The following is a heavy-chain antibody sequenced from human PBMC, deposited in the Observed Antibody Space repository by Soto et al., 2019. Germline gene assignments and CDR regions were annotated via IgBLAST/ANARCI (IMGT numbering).Heavy chain of an antibody. CDR2: ISSSSSYI. J-gene: IGHJ6*03. V-gene: IGHV3-21*01. CDR3: ARDRSNHYYYYYYMDV. Sequence: EVQLVESGGGLVEPGGSLRLSCAASGFTFSSYSMNWVRQAPGKGLEWVSSISSSSSYIYYADSVKGRFTISRDNAKNSLYLQMNSLRAEDTAVYYCARDRSNHYYYYYYMDVWGKGTTVTVSS. CDR1: GFTFSSYS. D-gene: IGHD4-4*01.